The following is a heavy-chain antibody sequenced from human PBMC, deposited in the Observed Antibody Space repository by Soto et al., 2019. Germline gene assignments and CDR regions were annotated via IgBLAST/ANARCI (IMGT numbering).Heavy chain of an antibody. D-gene: IGHD5-12*01. CDR2: IFYSGST. Sequence: QVQLQESGPGLVKPSQTLSLTCTVSGGSISSGDYYWSWIRQPPGKGLEWIGYIFYSGSTYYNPSLKSRVTISVDTSKNQFSLKLISVTAADTAVYYCARWLGYGPHFDYWGQGTLVTVSS. CDR1: GGSISSGDYY. J-gene: IGHJ4*02. CDR3: ARWLGYGPHFDY. V-gene: IGHV4-30-4*01.